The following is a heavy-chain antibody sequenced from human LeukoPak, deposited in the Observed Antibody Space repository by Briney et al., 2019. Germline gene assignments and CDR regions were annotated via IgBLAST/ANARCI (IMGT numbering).Heavy chain of an antibody. CDR1: GYTFISYY. V-gene: IGHV1-46*01. D-gene: IGHD1-20*01. Sequence: ASVKVSCKASGYTFISYYIHWVRQAPGQRLEWMGLINPSSGNTPYAQQFQGRVTMTRDTSTSTVYMELSSLRSEDTAVYYCARHSLIGTTPFDYWGQGTLVTVPS. J-gene: IGHJ4*02. CDR3: ARHSLIGTTPFDY. CDR2: INPSSGNT.